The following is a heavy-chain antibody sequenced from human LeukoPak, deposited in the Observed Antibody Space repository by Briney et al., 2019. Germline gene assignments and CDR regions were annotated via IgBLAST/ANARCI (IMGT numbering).Heavy chain of an antibody. CDR1: GGSISSYY. Sequence: KPSETLSLTCTVSGGSISSYYWSWIRQPPGKGLEWIGYIYNSGSNYYNTSLKSRVTISVDTSKNQFSLKLSSVTAADTAVYYCARGIAAVGNYFDYWGQGTLVTVSS. J-gene: IGHJ4*02. CDR2: IYNSGSN. CDR3: ARGIAAVGNYFDY. D-gene: IGHD6-13*01. V-gene: IGHV4-59*01.